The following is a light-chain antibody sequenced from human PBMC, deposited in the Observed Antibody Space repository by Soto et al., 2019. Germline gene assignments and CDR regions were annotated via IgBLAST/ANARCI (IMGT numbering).Light chain of an antibody. CDR3: SSYTSSSTPYV. V-gene: IGLV2-14*01. CDR1: SSDVGGSNY. CDR2: EVS. J-gene: IGLJ1*01. Sequence: QSALTQPASVSGSPGQSITISCTGTSSDVGGSNYVSWYQQHPGKAPKLMIYEVSNRPSGVSNRFSGSKSGNTASLIISGLQAEDEADYYCSSYTSSSTPYVFGTGTKVTVL.